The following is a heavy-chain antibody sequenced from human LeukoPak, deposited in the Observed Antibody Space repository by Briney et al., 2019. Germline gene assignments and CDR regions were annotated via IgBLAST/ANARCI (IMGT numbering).Heavy chain of an antibody. Sequence: PSETLSLTCTVPRGSISSSSYYWGWIRQPRGKGLEWLGSIYYSGSTYYNPSLKSRVTISVDTSKNQFSLKLSSGTATDTAVYHCASEEAVGVRNTRIAVAGTDYWGEGTLVTVSS. D-gene: IGHD6-19*01. V-gene: IGHV4-39*07. J-gene: IGHJ4*02. CDR3: ASEEAVGVRNTRIAVAGTDY. CDR1: RGSISSSSYY. CDR2: IYYSGST.